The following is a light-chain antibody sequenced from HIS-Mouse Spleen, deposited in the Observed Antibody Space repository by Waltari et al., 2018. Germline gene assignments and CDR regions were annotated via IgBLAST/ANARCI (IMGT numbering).Light chain of an antibody. CDR2: AAS. CDR3: QQSYSTPPWT. CDR1: QSISSY. V-gene: IGKV1-39*01. J-gene: IGKJ1*01. Sequence: DIQMTQSPSSLSASVGDRVTLPCPASQSISSYLNWYQQKPGKAPKLLIYAASSLQSGVPSRFSGSGSGTDFTLTISSLQPEDFATYYCQQSYSTPPWTFGQGTKVEIK.